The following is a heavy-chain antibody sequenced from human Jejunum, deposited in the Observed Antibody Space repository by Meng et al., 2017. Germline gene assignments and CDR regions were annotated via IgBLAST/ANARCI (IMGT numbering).Heavy chain of an antibody. D-gene: IGHD3-22*01. J-gene: IGHJ4*02. CDR1: GFTFSDYY. Sequence: VQLWGCGGVFVHTGAFLILVSATSGFTFSDYYMGGIRPPPGKGLEWFSYINTGGSTTYYADSVKGRFSISRDNAKNSVYLQMNSLRAEDTAVYYCATTGSRSSGSWGQGTLVTVSS. CDR3: ATTGSRSSGS. CDR2: INTGGSTT. V-gene: IGHV3-11*01.